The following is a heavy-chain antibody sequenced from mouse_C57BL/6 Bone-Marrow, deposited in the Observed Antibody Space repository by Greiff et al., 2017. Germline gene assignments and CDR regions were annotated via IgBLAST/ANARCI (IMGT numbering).Heavy chain of an antibody. CDR2: INPGSGGT. D-gene: IGHD3-3*01. V-gene: IGHV1-54*01. CDR3: ARPGGTGAMDY. J-gene: IGHJ4*01. Sequence: VQLQQSGAELVRPGTSVKVSCKASGYAFTNYLIEWVKQRPGQGLEWIGVINPGSGGTNYNEKFKGKATLTADKSSSTAYMQLSSLTSEDSAVXFCARPGGTGAMDYWGQGTSGTGSS. CDR1: GYAFTNYL.